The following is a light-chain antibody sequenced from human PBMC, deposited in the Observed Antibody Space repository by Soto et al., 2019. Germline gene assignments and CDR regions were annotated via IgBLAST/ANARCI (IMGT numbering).Light chain of an antibody. CDR2: DIS. J-gene: IGKJ4*01. V-gene: IGKV3D-15*01. CDR1: QSVSSN. Sequence: EIVMTQSPATLSVSPGERATLSCRASQSVSSNLAWYQQKPGQAPSLLIYDISARATGIPTRFSGGGSGTEFTLTISSLQSEDFAVYYCQQYNDWPLTFGGGTKV. CDR3: QQYNDWPLT.